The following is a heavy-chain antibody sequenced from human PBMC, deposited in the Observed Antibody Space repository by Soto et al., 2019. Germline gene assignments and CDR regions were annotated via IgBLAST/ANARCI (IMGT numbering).Heavy chain of an antibody. CDR2: IYYSGST. Sequence: SETLSLTCTVSGGSISSDGYYWSWIRQHPGKGLELIGYIYYSGSTYYNPSLKSRVTISLDTSNNQFSLRLSSVTAADTAVYYCAREGCTSTSCYFTFDYWGQGTLVTVSS. D-gene: IGHD2-2*01. CDR3: AREGCTSTSCYFTFDY. J-gene: IGHJ4*02. V-gene: IGHV4-31*03. CDR1: GGSISSDGYY.